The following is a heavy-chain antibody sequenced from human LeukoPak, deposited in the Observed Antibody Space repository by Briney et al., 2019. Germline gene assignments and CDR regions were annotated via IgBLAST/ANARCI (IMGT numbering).Heavy chain of an antibody. CDR3: ARRAIVGAENAFDI. CDR2: IIPIFGTA. D-gene: IGHD1-26*01. Sequence: SVKVSCKASGGTFSSYAISWVRQAPGQGLEWMGRIIPIFGTANYAQKFQGRVTITTDESTSTAYMELSSLRSEDTAVYYCARRAIVGAENAFDIWGQGTMVTVSS. V-gene: IGHV1-69*05. CDR1: GGTFSSYA. J-gene: IGHJ3*02.